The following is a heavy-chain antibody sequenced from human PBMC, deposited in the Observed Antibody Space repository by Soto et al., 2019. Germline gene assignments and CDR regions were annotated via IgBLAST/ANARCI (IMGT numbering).Heavy chain of an antibody. CDR2: INSDGSST. D-gene: IGHD3-10*01. CDR3: ARVMMVRGWVIDY. Sequence: EVQLVESGGGLVQPGGSLRLSCAASGFTFSSYWMHWVCQAPGKGLVWVSRINSDGSSTSYADSVKGRFTISRDNAKNTLYLQMNSLSAEDTAVYYCARVMMVRGWVIDYWGQGTLVTVSS. V-gene: IGHV3-74*01. CDR1: GFTFSSYW. J-gene: IGHJ4*02.